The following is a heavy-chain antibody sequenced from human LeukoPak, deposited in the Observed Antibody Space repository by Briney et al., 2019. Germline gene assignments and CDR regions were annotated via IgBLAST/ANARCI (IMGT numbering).Heavy chain of an antibody. CDR1: GFTFSSYA. J-gene: IGHJ4*02. V-gene: IGHV3-23*01. D-gene: IGHD6-19*01. CDR2: ISGSGGST. Sequence: GGSLRLSCAASGFTFSSYAMSWVRQAPGKGLEWVSAISGSGGSTYYADSVKGRFTISRGNSKNTLYLQMNSLRAEDTAVYYCAKDRRSSGWYDYWGQGTLVTVSS. CDR3: AKDRRSSGWYDY.